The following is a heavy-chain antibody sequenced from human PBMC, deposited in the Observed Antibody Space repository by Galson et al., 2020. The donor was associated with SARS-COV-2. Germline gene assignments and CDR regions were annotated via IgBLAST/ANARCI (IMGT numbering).Heavy chain of an antibody. D-gene: IGHD3-10*01. Sequence: ASVKVSCKASGYTFTGYYMHWVRQAPGQGLEWMGWINPNSGGTNYAQKFQGRVTMTRDTSISTAYMELSRLRSDDTAVYYCARGPYYYGSGSRILDVWGKGTTVTISS. CDR3: ARGPYYYGSGSRILDV. V-gene: IGHV1-2*02. J-gene: IGHJ6*04. CDR2: INPNSGGT. CDR1: GYTFTGYY.